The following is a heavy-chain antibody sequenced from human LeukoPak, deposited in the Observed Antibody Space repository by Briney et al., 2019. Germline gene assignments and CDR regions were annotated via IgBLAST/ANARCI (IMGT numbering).Heavy chain of an antibody. D-gene: IGHD5-24*01. J-gene: IGHJ4*02. CDR2: ISYDGSNK. CDR1: GFTFSSYA. CDR3: ARGRGVLGYNFFDF. Sequence: GGSLRLSCAASGFTFSSYAMHWVRQAPGKGLEWVAVISYDGSNKYYADSVKGRFTISRDNSKNTLFLQMNSLRVDDTAVYYCARGRGVLGYNFFDFWGQGTQVTVSS. V-gene: IGHV3-30-3*01.